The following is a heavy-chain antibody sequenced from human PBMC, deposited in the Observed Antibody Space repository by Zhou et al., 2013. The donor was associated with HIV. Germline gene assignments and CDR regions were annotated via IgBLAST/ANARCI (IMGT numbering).Heavy chain of an antibody. CDR2: INTDGSST. Sequence: EVQLVESGGGLVQPGGSLRLSCAASGFTFSSYYMHWVRQVPGKGLVWVSRINTDGSSTSYADSVKGRFTISRDNAKKTLYLQMNSLRVEDTALYYCALVSSGWFGVDYWGQGTLVTVSS. V-gene: IGHV3-74*01. J-gene: IGHJ4*02. CDR1: GFTFSSYY. CDR3: ALVSSGWFGVDY. D-gene: IGHD6-19*01.